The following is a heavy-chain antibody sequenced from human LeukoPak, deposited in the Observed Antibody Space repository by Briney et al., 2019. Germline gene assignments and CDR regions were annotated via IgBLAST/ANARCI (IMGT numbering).Heavy chain of an antibody. Sequence: GGSLRLSCAASELTFSGYWMNWVRQAPGKGLQWVGNIRQDGGQTHYSDSVKGRFTISRDNAKRSLYLQMNSLRPEDTAVYYCARGGNWGDYWGQGTLVTVSS. V-gene: IGHV3-7*01. D-gene: IGHD7-27*01. CDR2: IRQDGGQT. CDR1: ELTFSGYW. CDR3: ARGGNWGDY. J-gene: IGHJ4*02.